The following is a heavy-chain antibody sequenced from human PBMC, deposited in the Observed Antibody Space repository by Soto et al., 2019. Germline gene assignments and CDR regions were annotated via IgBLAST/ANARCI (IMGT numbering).Heavy chain of an antibody. CDR1: GFTFSSYW. D-gene: IGHD2-21*01. V-gene: IGHV3-74*01. CDR2: INSDGSST. Sequence: EVQLVESGGGLVQPGGSLRLSCEASGFTFSSYWMHWVRQAPGKGLVWVSRINSDGSSTNYADSVKGRFTISRDNAENTVYLQINSLRVEDTAVYYCGRGIPNYYGMDVWGRGTTVTVSS. CDR3: GRGIPNYYGMDV. J-gene: IGHJ6*02.